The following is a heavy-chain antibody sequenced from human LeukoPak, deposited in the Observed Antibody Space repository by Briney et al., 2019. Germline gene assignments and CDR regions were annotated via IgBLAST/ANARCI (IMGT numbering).Heavy chain of an antibody. CDR3: AKDFAKYCSGGCDFQD. CDR2: ISYDGPNK. CDR1: GFTFSNYA. V-gene: IGHV3-30*18. Sequence: GGSLRLSCAASGFTFSNYAMHWVRQAPGKGREGVAVISYDGPNKYYGDSVKGRFTISRDNSKNTLFLQMNSLRAEDTAVYYCAKDFAKYCSGGCDFQDWGQGTLVTVSS. D-gene: IGHD2-15*01. J-gene: IGHJ1*01.